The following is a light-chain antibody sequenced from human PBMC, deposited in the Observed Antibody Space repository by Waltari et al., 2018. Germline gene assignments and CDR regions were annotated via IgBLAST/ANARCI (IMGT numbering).Light chain of an antibody. CDR1: NSDVGNYNL. J-gene: IGLJ2*01. V-gene: IGLV2-14*02. Sequence: QSALTQPASVSGPPGQSITISCTGTNSDVGNYNLVSWYQHHPGEAPKLMICEVIKRSAGVSNRSPCSKSGNTASLAITGLQAEDEADYYCQSDDTSLRVVFGGGTKLTVL. CDR2: EVI. CDR3: QSDDTSLRVV.